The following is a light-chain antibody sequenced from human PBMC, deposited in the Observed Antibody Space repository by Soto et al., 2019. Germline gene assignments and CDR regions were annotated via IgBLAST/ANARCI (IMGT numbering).Light chain of an antibody. Sequence: QSLLTQPASVSGSPGQSIPISCTGTSSDIGTYNLVSWYQQHPGKAPKLMIYEVNKRPSGVSDRFSGSKSGNTASLTISGLQAEDEADYYCCSYAGSSTLYVFGTGTRSPS. V-gene: IGLV2-23*02. J-gene: IGLJ1*01. CDR3: CSYAGSSTLYV. CDR1: SSDIGTYNL. CDR2: EVN.